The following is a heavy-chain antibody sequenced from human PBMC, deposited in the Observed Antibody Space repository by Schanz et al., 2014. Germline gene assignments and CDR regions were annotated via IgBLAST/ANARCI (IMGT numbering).Heavy chain of an antibody. CDR3: ARHGGIPYYPMDV. V-gene: IGHV4-31*02. CDR2: ISYSGST. D-gene: IGHD3-16*01. Sequence: QVHLLESGGGLVEPGGSLRLSCAASGFSFSDYYMSWIRQAPGKGLEWIGYISYSGSTSFNPSLKSRLTMSVDTSKNQFSLRLSSVTAADTAVYYCARHGGIPYYPMDVWGQGTTVTVSS. CDR1: GFSFSDYY. J-gene: IGHJ6*02.